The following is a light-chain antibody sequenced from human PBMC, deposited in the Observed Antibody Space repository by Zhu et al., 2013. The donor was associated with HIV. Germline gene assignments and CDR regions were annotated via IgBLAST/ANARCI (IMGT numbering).Light chain of an antibody. CDR3: TSYTDSSTWV. Sequence: QSVLTQPPSVSAASGQMVTISCSGSSSNVGISYVSWFQQLPGTAPKLLIYDNDKRPSGIPDRFSASKSGTSATLDITGLQADDEADYYCTSYTDSSTWVFGGGTKLTVL. CDR2: DND. J-gene: IGLJ3*02. CDR1: SSNVGISY. V-gene: IGLV1-51*01.